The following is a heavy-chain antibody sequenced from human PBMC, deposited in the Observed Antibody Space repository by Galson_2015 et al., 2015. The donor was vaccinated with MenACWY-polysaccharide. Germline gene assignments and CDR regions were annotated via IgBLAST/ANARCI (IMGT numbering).Heavy chain of an antibody. D-gene: IGHD2-21*02. CDR2: IYPGDSDT. J-gene: IGHJ4*02. V-gene: IGHV5-51*01. CDR3: ARQRVTAIGSLGY. CDR1: GYSFTSYW. Sequence: QSGAEVTKPGESLQISCKGSGYSFTSYWIGWVRQMPGKGLEWMGIIYPGDSDTRYSPAFQGQVTISADKSISTAYLQWSSLKASDTAMYHCARQRVTAIGSLGYWGQGTLVTVSS.